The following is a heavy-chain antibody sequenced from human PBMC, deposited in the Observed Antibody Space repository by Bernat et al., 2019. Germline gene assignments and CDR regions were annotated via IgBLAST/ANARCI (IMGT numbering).Heavy chain of an antibody. J-gene: IGHJ6*02. D-gene: IGHD6-19*01. V-gene: IGHV4-34*01. CDR3: ARGRGSGWFYYYYGMVV. CDR2: INHSGST. Sequence: QVQLQQWGAGLLKPSETLSLTCAVYGGSFSGYYWSWIRQPPGKGLAWIGEINHSGSTNYNPSLKSRVTISVDTSKNQFSLKLSSVTAADTAVYYCARGRGSGWFYYYYGMVVWGQGTTVTVS. CDR1: GGSFSGYY.